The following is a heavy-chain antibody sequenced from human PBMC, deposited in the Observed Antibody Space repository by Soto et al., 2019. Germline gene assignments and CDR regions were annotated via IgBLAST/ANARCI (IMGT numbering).Heavy chain of an antibody. CDR3: TTDSYITIVIIRFDY. V-gene: IGHV4-39*03. D-gene: IGHD3-16*02. Sequence: ASETLSLTCTVSGGSISSSSYYWGWIRQPPGKGLEWIGGIYYSGSTYYNPSLKSRVTISVDTSKNQFSLKLSSVTAADTAVYYCTTDSYITIVIIRFDYWGHGTLVTVSS. CDR2: IYYSGST. CDR1: GGSISSSSYY. J-gene: IGHJ4*01.